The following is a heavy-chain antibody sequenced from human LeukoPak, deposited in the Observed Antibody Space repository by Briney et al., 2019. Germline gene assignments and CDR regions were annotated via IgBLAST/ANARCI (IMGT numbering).Heavy chain of an antibody. V-gene: IGHV4-59*08. D-gene: IGHD3-3*01. CDR1: GGSISSYY. CDR3: GRFLVPGWGWYFDL. Sequence: ASETLSLTCTVSGGSISSYYWSWIRQPPGKGLEWIGYIYYSGSTNYNPSLKSRVTISVDTSKNQFSLKLSSVTAADTAVYYFGRFLVPGWGWYFDLGGSGTLFVVPS. CDR2: IYYSGST. J-gene: IGHJ2*01.